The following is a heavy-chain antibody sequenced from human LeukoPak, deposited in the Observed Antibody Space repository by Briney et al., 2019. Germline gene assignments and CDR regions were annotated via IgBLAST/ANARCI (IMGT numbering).Heavy chain of an antibody. J-gene: IGHJ4*02. CDR1: GYTFTSYG. V-gene: IGHV1-2*02. CDR3: ARDLPLKYYYDSSGYYY. Sequence: ASVKVSCKASGYTFTSYGISWVRQAPGQGLEWMGWINPNSGGTNYAQKFQGRVTMTRDTPISTAYMELSRLRSDDTAVYYCARDLPLKYYYDSSGYYYWGQGTLVTVSS. D-gene: IGHD3-22*01. CDR2: INPNSGGT.